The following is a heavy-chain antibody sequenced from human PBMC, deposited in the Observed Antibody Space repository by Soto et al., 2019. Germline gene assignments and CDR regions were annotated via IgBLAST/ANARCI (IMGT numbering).Heavy chain of an antibody. J-gene: IGHJ6*03. D-gene: IGHD2-15*01. CDR3: TTGGGGSHPHYFYYYYMDV. Sequence: EVQLVESGGGLVKPGGSLRLSCAASGFTFSNAWMSWVRQAPGKGLEWVGRIKSKTDGGTTDYAAPVKGRFTISRDDSNNRLYLQMNSLKAEDTGVYYCTTGGGGSHPHYFYYYYMDVWGKGTTVTVSS. V-gene: IGHV3-15*01. CDR2: IKSKTDGGTT. CDR1: GFTFSNAW.